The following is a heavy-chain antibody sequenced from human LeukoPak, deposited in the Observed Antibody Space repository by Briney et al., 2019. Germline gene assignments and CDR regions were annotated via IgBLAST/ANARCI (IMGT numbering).Heavy chain of an antibody. CDR2: ISSSSSYI. CDR1: GFTFSSYS. D-gene: IGHD1-26*01. CDR3: ARDPTAGSGSHDDY. V-gene: IGHV3-21*01. Sequence: GGSLRLSCAASGFTFSSYSMNWVRQAPGKGLEWVSSISSSSSYIYYADSVKGRFTISRDNAKNSLYLQMNSLRAEDTAVYYCARDPTAGSGSHDDYWGQGTLVTVSS. J-gene: IGHJ4*02.